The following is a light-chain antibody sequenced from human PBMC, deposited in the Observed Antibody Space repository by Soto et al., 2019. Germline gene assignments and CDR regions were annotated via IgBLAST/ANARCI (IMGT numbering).Light chain of an antibody. Sequence: EIVLTQSPDTLSLSPGERATLSCRASQSGSSRYLAWYQQRPGQPPRLLIYGVFTRDDAITDSFSGSGSGTDFTLTISSLQPEDCAVSYGQHYGYLQWPCGQGTKVEL. CDR3: QHYGYLQWP. CDR1: QSGSSRY. J-gene: IGKJ1*01. V-gene: IGKV3-20*01. CDR2: GVF.